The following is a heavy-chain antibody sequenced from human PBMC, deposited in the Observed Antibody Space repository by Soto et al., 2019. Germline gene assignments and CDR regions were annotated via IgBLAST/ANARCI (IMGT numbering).Heavy chain of an antibody. CDR1: GYTFTSYA. Sequence: ASVKVSCKASGYTFTSYAMHWVRQAPGQRLEWMGWINAGNGNTKYSQKFQGRVTITRDTSASTAYMELSSLRSEDTAVYYCTRLQDIVVIPGAWGQGTQVTVSS. CDR3: TRLQDIVVIPGA. D-gene: IGHD2-15*01. J-gene: IGHJ5*02. CDR2: INAGNGNT. V-gene: IGHV1-3*01.